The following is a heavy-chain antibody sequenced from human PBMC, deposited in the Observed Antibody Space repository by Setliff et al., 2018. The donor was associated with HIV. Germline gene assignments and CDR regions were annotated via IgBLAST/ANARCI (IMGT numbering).Heavy chain of an antibody. D-gene: IGHD6-6*01. CDR3: ARLRVSSSSQTFDH. Sequence: PSETLSLTCTVSGGSISSYYWSWIRQPPGKGLEWIGYIYNRGSTKYNPSLKSRVGMSVDTSKNQFSLDLTSVTPADTAVYYCARLRVSSSSQTFDHWGQGILVTVSS. CDR2: IYNRGST. V-gene: IGHV4-59*12. CDR1: GGSISSYY. J-gene: IGHJ4*02.